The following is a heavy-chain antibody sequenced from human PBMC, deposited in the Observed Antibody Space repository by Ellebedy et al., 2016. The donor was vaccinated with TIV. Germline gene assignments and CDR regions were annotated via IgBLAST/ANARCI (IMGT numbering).Heavy chain of an antibody. J-gene: IGHJ4*02. CDR2: FSGSGGGST. Sequence: GGSLRLXXAASGFTFTSHAMSWVRQAPGKGLQWVSAFSGSGGGSTYYADSVKGRFTISRDNSKDTLYLQMNSLRAEDTALYYCARGGLNYFDYWGQGTLVTVSS. V-gene: IGHV3-23*01. CDR3: ARGGLNYFDY. D-gene: IGHD5-12*01. CDR1: GFTFTSHA.